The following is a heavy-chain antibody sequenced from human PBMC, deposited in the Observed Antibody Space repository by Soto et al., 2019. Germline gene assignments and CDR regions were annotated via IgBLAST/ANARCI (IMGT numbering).Heavy chain of an antibody. CDR1: GGSFSGYY. V-gene: IGHV4-34*01. Sequence: QVQLQQWGAGLLKPSETLSLTCAVYGGSFSGYYWSWIRQPPGKGLEWIGEINHSGSTNYNPSLKSRVTISVDTSKNQFSLKLSSVTAADTAVYYCARGFSSYAFDIWGQGTMVTVSS. CDR3: ARGFSSYAFDI. CDR2: INHSGST. D-gene: IGHD6-6*01. J-gene: IGHJ3*02.